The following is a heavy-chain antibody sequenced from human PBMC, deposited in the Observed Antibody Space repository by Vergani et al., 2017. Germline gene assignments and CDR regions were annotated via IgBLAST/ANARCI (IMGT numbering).Heavy chain of an antibody. CDR3: ARLNPYYDFWSGYYDYYYYYMDV. V-gene: IGHV4-59*01. J-gene: IGHJ6*03. CDR2: IYYSGST. D-gene: IGHD3-3*01. Sequence: QVQLQESGPGLVKPSETLSLTCTVSGSSISSYYWSWIRQPPGKGLEWIGYIYYSGSTNYNPSLKSRVTISVDTSKNQFSLKLSSVTAADTAVYYCARLNPYYDFWSGYYDYYYYYMDVWGKGTTVTVSS. CDR1: GSSISSYY.